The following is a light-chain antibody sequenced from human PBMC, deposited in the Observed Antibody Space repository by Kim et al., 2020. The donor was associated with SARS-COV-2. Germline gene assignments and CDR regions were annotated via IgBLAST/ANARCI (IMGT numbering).Light chain of an antibody. Sequence: TSCTGSSSDIGGYDYVSWYQQHPGTAPKLLIYENSQRPSGVPDRFSGSKSGNSASLTVSGLQADDEADYYCASYAGSLKRVFGGGTQLTVL. CDR2: ENS. CDR1: SSDIGGYDY. CDR3: ASYAGSLKRV. J-gene: IGLJ3*02. V-gene: IGLV2-8*01.